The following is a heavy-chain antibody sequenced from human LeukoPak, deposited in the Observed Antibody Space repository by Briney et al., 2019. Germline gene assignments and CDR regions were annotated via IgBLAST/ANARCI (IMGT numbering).Heavy chain of an antibody. Sequence: TGGSLRLSCAASGFTFSSYAMSWVRQAPGKGLEWVSAISGSGGSTYYADSVKGRFTISRDNSKNTLYLQMNSLRAEDTAVYYCAKDEYQLLSRWFDPWGQGTLVTVSS. CDR3: AKDEYQLLSRWFDP. J-gene: IGHJ5*02. CDR1: GFTFSSYA. V-gene: IGHV3-23*01. CDR2: ISGSGGST. D-gene: IGHD2-2*01.